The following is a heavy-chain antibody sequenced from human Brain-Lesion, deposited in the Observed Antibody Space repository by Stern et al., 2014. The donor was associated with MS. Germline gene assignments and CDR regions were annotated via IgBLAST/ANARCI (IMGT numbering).Heavy chain of an antibody. J-gene: IGHJ4*02. CDR1: GGSISSGSDY. CDR3: ASGYRIFDY. Sequence: QLQLQESGPGLVKPSQTLSLTCNVSGGSISSGSDYWSWLRQPVGKGLQWIGRIHPSGSAYYTPSLKRRGTISTDTSKTQFSLELTSATAADTAIYYCASGYRIFDYWGQGILVTVSS. D-gene: IGHD5-18*01. CDR2: IHPSGSA. V-gene: IGHV4-61*02.